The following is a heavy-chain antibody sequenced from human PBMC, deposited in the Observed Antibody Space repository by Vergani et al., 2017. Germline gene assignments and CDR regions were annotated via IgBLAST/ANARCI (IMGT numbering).Heavy chain of an antibody. CDR3: ARSGSSGPLPDY. CDR1: GFTVSSNY. J-gene: IGHJ4*02. CDR2: IYSGGST. V-gene: IGHV3-66*01. Sequence: EVQLVESGGGLVQPGGSLRLSCAASGFTVSSNYMSWVRQAPGKGLEWVSFIYSGGSTYYADSVKGRFTISRDNAKNSLYLQMNSLRAEDTAVYYCARSGSSGPLPDYWGQGTLVTVSS. D-gene: IGHD1-26*01.